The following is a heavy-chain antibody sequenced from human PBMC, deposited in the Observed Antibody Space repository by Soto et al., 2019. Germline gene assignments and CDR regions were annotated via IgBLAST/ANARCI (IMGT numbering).Heavy chain of an antibody. CDR1: GGTFSSCT. V-gene: IGHV1-69*02. J-gene: IGHJ5*02. CDR2: IIPILGIA. CDR3: AKQGFCSGGSCETGGWFDP. Sequence: QVQLVQSGAEVKKPGSSVKVSCKASGGTFSSCTISWVRQAPGQGLEWMGRIIPILGIANYAQKFQGRVTITADKSTSTAYMELSSLRSEDTAVYYCAKQGFCSGGSCETGGWFDPWGQGTLVTVSS. D-gene: IGHD2-15*01.